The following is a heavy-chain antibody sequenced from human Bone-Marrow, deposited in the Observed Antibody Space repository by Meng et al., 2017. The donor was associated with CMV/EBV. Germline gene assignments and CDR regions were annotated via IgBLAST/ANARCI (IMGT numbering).Heavy chain of an antibody. Sequence: GESLKISCVESGFTFSRYGMHWVRQAPGKGLEWVAFVRNDGSKKYYADSVKGRFTISRDNSKNTLYLQMNSLRTEDTAVYYCAKDDDSAGYYFAYYWGQGTLVT. V-gene: IGHV3-30*02. CDR3: AKDDDSAGYYFAYY. D-gene: IGHD3-22*01. CDR2: VRNDGSKK. CDR1: GFTFSRYG. J-gene: IGHJ4*02.